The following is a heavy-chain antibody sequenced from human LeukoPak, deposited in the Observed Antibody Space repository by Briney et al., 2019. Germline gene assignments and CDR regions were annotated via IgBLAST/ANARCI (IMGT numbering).Heavy chain of an antibody. V-gene: IGHV3-30-3*01. Sequence: GGSLRLFCAASGFTFSSYAMHWVRQAPGKGLEWVAVISYDGSNKYYADSVKGRFTISRDNSKNTLYLQMNSLRAEDTAVYYCARDTSGSYYDWGQGTLVTVSS. CDR3: ARDTSGSYYD. J-gene: IGHJ4*02. D-gene: IGHD1-26*01. CDR1: GFTFSSYA. CDR2: ISYDGSNK.